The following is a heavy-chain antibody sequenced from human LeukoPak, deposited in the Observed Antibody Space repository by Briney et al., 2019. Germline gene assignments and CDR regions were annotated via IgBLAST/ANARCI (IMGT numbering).Heavy chain of an antibody. Sequence: GGSLRLSCAASGFTYSTYAMTWVRQAPGKGLEWVSTIGGSGGVTYYTDSVKGRFTISRDNSKNTLYLQMNSLRAEDTAVYYCARDYLEGHIAVAGYLRLHWYFDLWGRGTLVTVSS. J-gene: IGHJ2*01. V-gene: IGHV3-23*01. D-gene: IGHD6-19*01. CDR3: ARDYLEGHIAVAGYLRLHWYFDL. CDR1: GFTYSTYA. CDR2: IGGSGGVT.